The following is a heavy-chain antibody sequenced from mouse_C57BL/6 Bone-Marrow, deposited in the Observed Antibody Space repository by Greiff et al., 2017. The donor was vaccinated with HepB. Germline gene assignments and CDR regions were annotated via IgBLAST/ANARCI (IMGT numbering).Heavy chain of an antibody. CDR1: GFTFSDYG. V-gene: IGHV5-17*01. D-gene: IGHD2-4*01. J-gene: IGHJ3*01. Sequence: EVKVVESGGGLVKPGGSLKLSCAASGFTFSDYGMHWVRQAPEKGLEWVAYISSGSSTIYYADTVKGRFTISRDNAKNTLFLQMTSLRSEDTAMYYCARVAMGPYDYEPGFAYWGQGTLVTVSA. CDR3: ARVAMGPYDYEPGFAY. CDR2: ISSGSSTI.